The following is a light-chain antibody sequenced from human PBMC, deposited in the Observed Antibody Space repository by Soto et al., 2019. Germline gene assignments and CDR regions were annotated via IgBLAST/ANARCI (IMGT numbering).Light chain of an antibody. CDR1: SSSIGSNY. J-gene: IGLJ3*02. CDR3: AAWYDSLRGWV. Sequence: QSVLTQPPSASGTPGQRVTISCSESSSSIGSNYIYWYQQLPGTAPKLLIYRDSQRPSGVPDRFSGSKSGTSASLAISGLRSEDEADYYCAAWYDSLRGWVFGGGTTLTVL. CDR2: RDS. V-gene: IGLV1-47*01.